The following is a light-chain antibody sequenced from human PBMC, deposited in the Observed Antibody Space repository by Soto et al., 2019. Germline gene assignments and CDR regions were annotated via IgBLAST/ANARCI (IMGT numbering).Light chain of an antibody. CDR1: QTVSTY. CDR2: ATS. CDR3: QQTYTTPRT. V-gene: IGKV1-39*01. Sequence: DTQMTQSPSSLSASVGDRISITCRASQTVSTYLNWYQQKAGQAPTLLISATSTLQSGVPSRFSGSGSGTEFTLTIISLQPEDFATYYCQQTYTTPRTFGQGTKVAFK. J-gene: IGKJ1*01.